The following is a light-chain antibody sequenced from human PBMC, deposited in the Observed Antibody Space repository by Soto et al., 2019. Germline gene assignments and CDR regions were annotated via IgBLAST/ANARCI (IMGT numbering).Light chain of an antibody. Sequence: DIQITPSPSSLSASVGDRVTITCRASQSISSYLNWYQQKPGKDPKLLIYAAFSLQSGVPSRFSGSGSGTDFTLTISILQPEDFATYYCQQSYSTLSWTFGQGTKVEIK. CDR1: QSISSY. CDR3: QQSYSTLSWT. V-gene: IGKV1-39*01. J-gene: IGKJ1*01. CDR2: AAF.